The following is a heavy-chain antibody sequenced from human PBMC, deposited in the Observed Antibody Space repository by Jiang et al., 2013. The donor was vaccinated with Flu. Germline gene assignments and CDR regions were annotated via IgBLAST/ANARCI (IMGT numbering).Heavy chain of an antibody. Sequence: ISWVRQSPGKGLEWVALFSSDGSNEHYADSVKGRFTMSRDNSKNTLYLQMNSLRAEDTAVYYCTGGFYPDSGTPGPFHLDSWGQGTLVTVSS. J-gene: IGHJ4*02. CDR3: TGGFYPDSGTPGPFHLDS. V-gene: IGHV3-30-3*01. D-gene: IGHD3-10*01. CDR2: FSSDGSNE.